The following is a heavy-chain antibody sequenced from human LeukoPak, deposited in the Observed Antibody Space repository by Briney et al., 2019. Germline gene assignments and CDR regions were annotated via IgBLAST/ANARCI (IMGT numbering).Heavy chain of an antibody. V-gene: IGHV3-30-3*01. J-gene: IGHJ4*02. CDR1: GFTFSSYA. CDR3: ARRGIAAEAFDY. D-gene: IGHD6-6*01. CDR2: ISYDGSNK. Sequence: GGSLRLSCAASGFTFSSYAMHWVRQAPGKGLEWVAVISYDGSNKYYADSVKGRFTISRDNSKNTLYLQMNSLKASDTAMYYCARRGIAAEAFDYWGQGTLVTVSS.